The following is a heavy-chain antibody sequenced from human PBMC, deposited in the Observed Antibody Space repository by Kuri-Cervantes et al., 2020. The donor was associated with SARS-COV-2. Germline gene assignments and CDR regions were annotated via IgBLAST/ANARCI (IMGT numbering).Heavy chain of an antibody. Sequence: GGSLRLSCAASGFTFSSYGMHWVLQAPGKGLEWVAVVWYDGSNKYYADSVKGRFTISRDNSKNTLYLQMNSLRAEDTAVYYCARDSSITPRDFDYWGQGTLVTVSS. CDR3: ARDSSITPRDFDY. CDR1: GFTFSSYG. D-gene: IGHD6-13*01. J-gene: IGHJ4*02. V-gene: IGHV3-33*01. CDR2: VWYDGSNK.